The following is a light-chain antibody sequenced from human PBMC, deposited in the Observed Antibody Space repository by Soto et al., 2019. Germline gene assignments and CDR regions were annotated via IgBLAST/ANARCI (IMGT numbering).Light chain of an antibody. J-gene: IGLJ2*01. CDR3: SSYTSSSIVV. Sequence: QSALTQPASVSGSPGQSITISCTGTSSDVGGYNYVSWYQQHPGKAPKLMIYEVSNRPSGVSNRFSGSKSGNTASLTISGLQAEDEADYYCSSYTSSSIVVFGGGTQLT. CDR2: EVS. V-gene: IGLV2-14*01. CDR1: SSDVGGYNY.